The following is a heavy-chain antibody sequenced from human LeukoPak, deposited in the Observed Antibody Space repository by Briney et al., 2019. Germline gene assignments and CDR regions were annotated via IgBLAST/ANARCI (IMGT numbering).Heavy chain of an antibody. Sequence: GGSLRLSCAASGFTFSSYSMNWVRQAPGKGLEWVSYISSSSSTIYYADSVKGRFTISRDNAKNSLYLQMNSLGDEDTAVYYCASPYYDFWSGPNDAFDIWGQGTMVTVSS. CDR1: GFTFSSYS. D-gene: IGHD3-3*01. J-gene: IGHJ3*02. CDR2: ISSSSSTI. CDR3: ASPYYDFWSGPNDAFDI. V-gene: IGHV3-48*02.